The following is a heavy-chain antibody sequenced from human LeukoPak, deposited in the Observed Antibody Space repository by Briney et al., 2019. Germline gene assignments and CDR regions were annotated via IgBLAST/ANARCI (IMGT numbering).Heavy chain of an antibody. Sequence: SETLSLTCAVYGGSFSGYYWSWIRQPPGKGLEWIGEINHSGSTNYNPSLKSRVTILVDTSKNQFSLKLSSVTAADTAVYYCARGSPYGRNWFDPWGQGTLVTVSS. D-gene: IGHD3-10*01. CDR2: INHSGST. CDR3: ARGSPYGRNWFDP. J-gene: IGHJ5*02. CDR1: GGSFSGYY. V-gene: IGHV4-34*01.